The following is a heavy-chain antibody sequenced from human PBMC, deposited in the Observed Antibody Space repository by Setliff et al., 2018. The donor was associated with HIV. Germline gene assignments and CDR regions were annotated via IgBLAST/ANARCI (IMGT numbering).Heavy chain of an antibody. CDR1: GGSIISSSYY. CDR3: GRTMTYYYLCMDV. Sequence: PSETLSLTCTVSGGSIISSSYYWGWVRQPPGKGLEWIGQIYHGGNTRYNPSLKSRLTMSIDKSKNQVSLELSSVTAADTAVYYCGRTMTYYYLCMDVWGNGTTVTVSS. V-gene: IGHV4-39*07. CDR2: IYHGGNT. J-gene: IGHJ6*03.